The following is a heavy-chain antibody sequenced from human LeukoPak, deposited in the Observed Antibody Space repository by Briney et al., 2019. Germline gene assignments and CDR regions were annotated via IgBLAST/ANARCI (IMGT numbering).Heavy chain of an antibody. J-gene: IGHJ4*02. CDR2: IWYDGSNK. CDR3: ARDRGGYCSSTSCGPNNFIDY. CDR1: GFTFSSYG. Sequence: PGRSLRLSCAASGFTFSSYGMHWVRQAPGKGLEWVAVIWYDGSNKYYADSVKGRFTISRDNSKNTLYLQMNSLRAEDTAVYYCARDRGGYCSSTSCGPNNFIDYWGQGTLVTVSS. D-gene: IGHD2-2*01. V-gene: IGHV3-33*01.